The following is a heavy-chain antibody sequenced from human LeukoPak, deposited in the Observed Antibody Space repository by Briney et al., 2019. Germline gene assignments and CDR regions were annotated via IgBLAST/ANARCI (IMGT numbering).Heavy chain of an antibody. J-gene: IGHJ4*02. V-gene: IGHV1-18*01. CDR2: INTYNDNT. CDR1: GYTFSSYG. D-gene: IGHD2-2*01. Sequence: ASVKVSCKASGYTFSSYGISWVRQAPGQGLEWMGWINTYNDNTNYAQKLQGRVTMTTDTSTTTAYMELRSLRSDDTAVYCCARDRNIHCSSSTCYPVWDYWGQGTLVTVSS. CDR3: ARDRNIHCSSSTCYPVWDY.